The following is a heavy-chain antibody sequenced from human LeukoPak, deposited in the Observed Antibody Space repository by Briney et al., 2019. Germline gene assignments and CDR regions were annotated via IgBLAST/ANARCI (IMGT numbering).Heavy chain of an antibody. J-gene: IGHJ4*02. CDR1: GYTFTGYY. V-gene: IGHV1-2*06. CDR2: INPNSGGT. CDR3: ARDRDSSGWWRRYYFDY. D-gene: IGHD6-19*01. Sequence: ASVKVSCKASGYTFTGYYMHWVRQAPGHGLEWMGRINPNSGGTKYAQKFQGRVTMTRDTSSSTAYMELSRLRSDDTAVYYYARDRDSSGWWRRYYFDYWGQGTLVTVSS.